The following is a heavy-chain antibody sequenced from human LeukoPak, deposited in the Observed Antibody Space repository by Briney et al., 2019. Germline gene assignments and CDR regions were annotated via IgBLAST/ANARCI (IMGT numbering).Heavy chain of an antibody. CDR3: ARVRYYDSSGYFYFDY. Sequence: SGTLSLTCAVSGGSISSSNWWSWVRQPPGKGLEWIGEIYHSGSTNYNPSLKSRVTISVDKSKNQFSLKLSSVTAADTAVYYCARVRYYDSSGYFYFDYWGQGTLVTVSS. J-gene: IGHJ4*02. CDR2: IYHSGST. V-gene: IGHV4-4*02. CDR1: GGSISSSNW. D-gene: IGHD3-22*01.